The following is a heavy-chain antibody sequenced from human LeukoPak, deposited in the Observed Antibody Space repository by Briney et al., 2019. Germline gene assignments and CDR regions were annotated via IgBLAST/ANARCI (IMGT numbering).Heavy chain of an antibody. CDR2: IIPIFGTA. CDR3: ACKGSTEYDYVWGSYGTPFDY. CDR1: GYTFTSYG. D-gene: IGHD3-16*01. Sequence: SVTVSCKASGYTFTSYGISWVRQAPGQGLEWMGRIIPIFGTANYAQKFQGRVTITTDESTSTAYMELSSLRSEDTAVYYCACKGSTEYDYVWGSYGTPFDYWGQGTLVTVSS. J-gene: IGHJ4*02. V-gene: IGHV1-69*05.